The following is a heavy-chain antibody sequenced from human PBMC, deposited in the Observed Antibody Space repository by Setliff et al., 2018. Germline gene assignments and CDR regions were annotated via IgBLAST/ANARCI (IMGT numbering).Heavy chain of an antibody. CDR2: ISAYNGNT. Sequence: ASVKVSCKASGYTFTNYGISWVRQAPGQGLEWMGWISAYNGNTNYAQKLQGRVTMTTDTSTSTAYMELRSLRSDDTAVYYCARVKRGRSLRYYYDSSGYGDGMDVWGQGTTVTVSS. D-gene: IGHD3-22*01. J-gene: IGHJ6*02. CDR3: ARVKRGRSLRYYYDSSGYGDGMDV. V-gene: IGHV1-18*01. CDR1: GYTFTNYG.